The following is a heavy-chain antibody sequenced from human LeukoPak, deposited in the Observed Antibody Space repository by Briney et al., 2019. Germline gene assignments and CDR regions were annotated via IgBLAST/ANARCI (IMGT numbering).Heavy chain of an antibody. J-gene: IGHJ3*02. CDR2: FDPEDGET. CDR1: GYTLTELS. D-gene: IGHD1-26*01. V-gene: IGHV1-24*01. CDR3: ATLGYSGSYYGDAFDI. Sequence: ASVKVSCMVSGYTLTELSMHWVRQAPGKGLEWMGGFDPEDGETIYAQKFQGRVTMAEDTSTDTAYMELSSLRSEDTAVYYCATLGYSGSYYGDAFDIWGQGTMVTVSS.